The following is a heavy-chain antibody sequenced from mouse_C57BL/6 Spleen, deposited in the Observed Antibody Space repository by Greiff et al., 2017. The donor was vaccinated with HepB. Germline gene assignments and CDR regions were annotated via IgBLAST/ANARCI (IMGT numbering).Heavy chain of an antibody. CDR2: IDPANGNT. Sequence: EVQLQQSVAELVRPGASVKLSCTASGFNIKNTYMHWVKQRPEQGLEWIGRIDPANGNTKYAPKFQGKATITADPSSNTAYLQLSSLTSEDTAIYYCARDDSFPTVVATDFDVWGTGTTVTVSS. CDR3: ARDDSFPTVVATDFDV. D-gene: IGHD1-1*01. J-gene: IGHJ1*03. V-gene: IGHV14-3*01. CDR1: GFNIKNTY.